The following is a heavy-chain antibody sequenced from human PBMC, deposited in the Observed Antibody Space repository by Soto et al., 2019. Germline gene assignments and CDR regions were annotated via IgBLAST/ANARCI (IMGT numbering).Heavy chain of an antibody. Sequence: GGSLRLSCAASGFTFSSYGMHWVRQAPGKGLEWVAVISYDGSNKYYADSVKGRFTISRDNSKNTLYLQMNSLRAEDTAVYYCAKVPQPSDYYDSSGYYWGDAFDIWGQGTMVTVSS. CDR2: ISYDGSNK. J-gene: IGHJ3*02. V-gene: IGHV3-30*18. CDR3: AKVPQPSDYYDSSGYYWGDAFDI. CDR1: GFTFSSYG. D-gene: IGHD3-22*01.